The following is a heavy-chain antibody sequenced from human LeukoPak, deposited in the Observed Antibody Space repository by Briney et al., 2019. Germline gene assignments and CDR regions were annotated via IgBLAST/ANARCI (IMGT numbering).Heavy chain of an antibody. CDR2: INPNSGGT. CDR3: ARGSVFGEMYYNWFDP. V-gene: IGHV1-2*02. J-gene: IGHJ5*02. D-gene: IGHD3-10*01. Sequence: ASVKVSCKASGYTFTGYYMHWVRQAPGQGLEWMGWINPNSGGTNYAQKFQGRVTMTRDTSISTAYMELSRLRSEDTAVYYCARGSVFGEMYYNWFDPWGQGTLVTVSS. CDR1: GYTFTGYY.